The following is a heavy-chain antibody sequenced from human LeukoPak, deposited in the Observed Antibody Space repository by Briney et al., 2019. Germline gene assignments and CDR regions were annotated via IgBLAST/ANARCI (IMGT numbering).Heavy chain of an antibody. CDR1: GFTFSSYA. J-gene: IGHJ4*02. Sequence: GGSLRLSCAASGFTFSSYAMSWVRQAPGKGLEWVSAISGSGGSTYYADSVKGRFTISRDNSRNTLYLQMNSLRAEDTAVYYCAKDLDYGDYVGFDYWGQGTLVTVSS. CDR2: ISGSGGST. CDR3: AKDLDYGDYVGFDY. V-gene: IGHV3-23*01. D-gene: IGHD4-17*01.